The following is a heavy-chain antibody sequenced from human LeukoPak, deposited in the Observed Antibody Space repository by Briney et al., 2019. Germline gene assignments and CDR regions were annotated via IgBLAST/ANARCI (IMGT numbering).Heavy chain of an antibody. CDR1: GFTFSSYA. V-gene: IGHV3-23*01. Sequence: GGSLRLSCAASGFTFSSYAMSWVRQAPGKGLEWVSAISGSGGSTYYADSVKGRFTISRDNAKNSLYLQMNSLRAEDTAVYYCAREYCTGITCYLFDYWGQGTLVAVSS. D-gene: IGHD2-8*02. CDR2: ISGSGGST. J-gene: IGHJ4*02. CDR3: AREYCTGITCYLFDY.